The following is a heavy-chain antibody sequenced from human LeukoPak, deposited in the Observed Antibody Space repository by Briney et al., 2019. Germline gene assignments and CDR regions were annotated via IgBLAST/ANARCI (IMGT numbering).Heavy chain of an antibody. CDR3: ARSVAVPGTEIDL. CDR1: GGSISGYY. CDR2: IYYSWST. D-gene: IGHD6-19*01. J-gene: IGHJ4*02. V-gene: IGHV4-59*01. Sequence: SETLSLTCSVSGGSISGYYWTWIRQPPGKGLEWIGYIYYSWSTKYNPSLTSRVTISLDTSKNQFSLVLSPATAADTAVYYCARSVAVPGTEIDLWGQGTLVTVSS.